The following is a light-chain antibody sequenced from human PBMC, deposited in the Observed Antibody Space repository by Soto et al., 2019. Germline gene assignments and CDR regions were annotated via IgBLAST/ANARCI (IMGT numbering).Light chain of an antibody. V-gene: IGLV7-46*01. CDR1: TGAVTSGHS. CDR3: LLSYSGARPYV. J-gene: IGLJ1*01. Sequence: QTVVTQEPSLTVSPGGTVTLTCGSSTGAVTSGHSPYWFQQKPGQAPRTLIYDTSNRHSRTPARFSGSLLGGKAALTLSGAQPEDEAEYYCLLSYSGARPYVFGTGTKVTVL. CDR2: DTS.